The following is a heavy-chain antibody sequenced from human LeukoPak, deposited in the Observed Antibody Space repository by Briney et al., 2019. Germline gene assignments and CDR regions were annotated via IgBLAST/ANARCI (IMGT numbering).Heavy chain of an antibody. CDR1: GFTFSSYG. Sequence: GGSLRLSCAASGFTFSSYGMHWVRQAPGKGLEWVAVISYDGSNKYYADSVKGGFTISRDNSKNTLYLQMNSLRAEDTAVYYCAKDTRSHTGYSSSWCPDYYYGMDVWGQGTTVTVSS. J-gene: IGHJ6*02. D-gene: IGHD6-13*01. CDR3: AKDTRSHTGYSSSWCPDYYYGMDV. CDR2: ISYDGSNK. V-gene: IGHV3-30*18.